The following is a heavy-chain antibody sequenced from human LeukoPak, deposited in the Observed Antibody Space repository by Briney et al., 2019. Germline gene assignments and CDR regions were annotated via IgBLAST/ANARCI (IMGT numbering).Heavy chain of an antibody. CDR2: IYYDGSHQ. Sequence: GGSLRLSRAASGFTYSSYGMHWVRQAPGKGLEWVAGIYYDGSHQFYADSVKGRFTIPRDNSKNTVYLQMNSLRVEDTAVYYCARDGLVATGGDDFDYWGQEILVTVSS. D-gene: IGHD5-12*01. CDR1: GFTYSSYG. J-gene: IGHJ4*02. V-gene: IGHV3-33*01. CDR3: ARDGLVATGGDDFDY.